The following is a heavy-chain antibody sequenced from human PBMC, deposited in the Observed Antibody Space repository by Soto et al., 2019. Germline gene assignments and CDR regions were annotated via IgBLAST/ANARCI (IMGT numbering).Heavy chain of an antibody. J-gene: IGHJ5*02. CDR3: ARDGGQWLNWFDP. CDR1: GFTFSSYS. Sequence: EVQLVESGGGLVQPGGSLRLSCAASGFTFSSYSMNWVRQAPGKGLEWVSYISSSSSTIYYADSVKGRFTISRDNAKNSLYLQVNSLGAEDTAVYYGARDGGQWLNWFDPWGQGTLVTVSS. V-gene: IGHV3-48*01. D-gene: IGHD6-19*01. CDR2: ISSSSSTI.